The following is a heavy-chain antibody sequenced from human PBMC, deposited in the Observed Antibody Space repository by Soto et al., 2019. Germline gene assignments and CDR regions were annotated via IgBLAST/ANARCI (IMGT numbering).Heavy chain of an antibody. D-gene: IGHD6-6*01. V-gene: IGHV4-34*01. Sequence: SETLSLTCAVYGGSLSGYYWSWIRQPPGKGLEGIGEINHSGSTNYNPSLKSRVTISVDTSKNQFSLKLSSVTAADTVVYFCARNIIAARPYYFDYWGQGTLVTVSS. CDR1: GGSLSGYY. CDR3: ARNIIAARPYYFDY. CDR2: INHSGST. J-gene: IGHJ4*02.